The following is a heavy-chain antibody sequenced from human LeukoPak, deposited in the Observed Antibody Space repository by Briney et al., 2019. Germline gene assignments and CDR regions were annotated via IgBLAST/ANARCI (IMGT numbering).Heavy chain of an antibody. J-gene: IGHJ4*02. CDR3: ARDSSGWYLSSFSY. D-gene: IGHD6-19*01. CDR2: IYYSGST. Sequence: SETLSLTCTVSGGSISSSSYYWGWIRQPPGKGLEWIGSIYYSGSTYYNPSLKSRVTISVDTSKNQFSLKLSSVTAADTAVYYCARDSSGWYLSSFSYWGQGTLVTVSS. CDR1: GGSISSSSYY. V-gene: IGHV4-39*02.